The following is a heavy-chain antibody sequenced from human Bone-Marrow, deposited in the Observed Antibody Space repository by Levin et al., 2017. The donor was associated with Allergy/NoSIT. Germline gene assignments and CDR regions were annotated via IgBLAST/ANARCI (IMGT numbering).Heavy chain of an antibody. V-gene: IGHV4-39*01. CDR2: IYFSGRT. D-gene: IGHD5-12*01. J-gene: IGHJ4*02. CDR3: ARHRGYGGYPADY. CDR1: CGSISSTSHY. Sequence: SQTLSLPCTVSCGSISSTSHYWGWVRQPPGKGLEWIGSIYFSGRTDYSPSLKSRVTISIDTAKNQFSLNLTSVTAADTAVFYCARHRGYGGYPADYWGQGTLVTVSS.